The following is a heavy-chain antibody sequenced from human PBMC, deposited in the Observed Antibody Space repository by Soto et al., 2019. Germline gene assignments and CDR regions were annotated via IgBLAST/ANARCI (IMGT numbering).Heavy chain of an antibody. CDR2: IYYSGIS. CDR1: GDSVTSHY. Sequence: PSETLSLTCSFSGDSVTSHYLTWIRQSPGKGLEWIGYIYYSGISYYNPSLKSRVTISVDTSKNQFSLKLSSVTAAVTAVYYCARCRKVVVAANVFDYWGQGTLVTVSS. V-gene: IGHV4-59*02. CDR3: ARCRKVVVAANVFDY. J-gene: IGHJ4*02. D-gene: IGHD2-15*01.